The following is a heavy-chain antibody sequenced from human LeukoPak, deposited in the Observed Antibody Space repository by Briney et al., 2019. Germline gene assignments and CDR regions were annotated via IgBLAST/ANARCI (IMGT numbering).Heavy chain of an antibody. CDR2: TKSKSDGGTT. Sequence: GGSLRLSCAASLFTFSNVWMTWVRQVPGKGLEWVGHTKSKSDGGTTDFAAPVKGRFTISRDDSKNTLYLQMHSLRAEDTAVYYCAKDARAGPVDTGILNYYYYMDVWGKGTTVTVSS. D-gene: IGHD5-18*01. CDR1: LFTFSNVW. CDR3: AKDARAGPVDTGILNYYYYMDV. V-gene: IGHV3-15*01. J-gene: IGHJ6*03.